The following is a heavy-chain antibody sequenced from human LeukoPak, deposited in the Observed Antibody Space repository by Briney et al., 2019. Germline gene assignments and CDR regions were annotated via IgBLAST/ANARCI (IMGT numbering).Heavy chain of an antibody. D-gene: IGHD2-2*01. CDR1: GFTFGDYA. J-gene: IGHJ6*03. Sequence: PGGSLRLSCTASGFTFGDYAMSWFRQAPGKGLEWVGFIRSKAYGGTTEYAASVKGRFTISRGDSKSIAYLQMNSLKTEDTAVYYCTRGDCSSTSCYAGYYYYMDVWGKGTTVTVSS. CDR3: TRGDCSSTSCYAGYYYYMDV. CDR2: IRSKAYGGTT. V-gene: IGHV3-49*03.